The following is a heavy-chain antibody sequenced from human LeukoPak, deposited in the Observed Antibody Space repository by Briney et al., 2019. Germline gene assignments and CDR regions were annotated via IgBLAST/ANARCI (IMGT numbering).Heavy chain of an antibody. Sequence: PSETLSLTCTVSGGSVNRYYWTWIRQSPGKTLEWIGYIYHTGTTNYNPSLRSRVTISIDTSKNQFSLRLSSVTAADTAVYYCARELGSGSYYPGPYFDQWGQGTLVTVSS. CDR2: IYHTGTT. D-gene: IGHD3-10*01. J-gene: IGHJ4*02. V-gene: IGHV4-59*02. CDR3: ARELGSGSYYPGPYFDQ. CDR1: GGSVNRYY.